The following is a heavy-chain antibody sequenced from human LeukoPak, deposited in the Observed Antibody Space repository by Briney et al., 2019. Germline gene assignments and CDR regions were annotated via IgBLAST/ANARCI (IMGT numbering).Heavy chain of an antibody. J-gene: IGHJ6*02. Sequence: ASETLSLTCTVSGXSISSGGYYWSWIRQHPGKGLEWIGYIYYSGSTYYNPSLKSRVTISVDTSKNQFSLKLSSVTAADTAVYYCARGAPLYGMDVWGQGTTVTVSS. V-gene: IGHV4-31*03. CDR2: IYYSGST. CDR1: GXSISSGGYY. CDR3: ARGAPLYGMDV.